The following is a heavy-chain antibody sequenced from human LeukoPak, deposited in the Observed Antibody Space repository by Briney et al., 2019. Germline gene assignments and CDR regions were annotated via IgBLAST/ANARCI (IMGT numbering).Heavy chain of an antibody. Sequence: GGSVRLSCAASGFTFSTYSLHWVRQAPGKGLEWVALISYDGSDKYYADSVKGRFTVSRDNSINILYLQMNNLRTEDTAIYFCAKDAAKELDSWGQGTLVTVSS. V-gene: IGHV3-30*04. CDR1: GFTFSTYS. J-gene: IGHJ4*02. CDR2: ISYDGSDK. CDR3: AKDAAKELDS.